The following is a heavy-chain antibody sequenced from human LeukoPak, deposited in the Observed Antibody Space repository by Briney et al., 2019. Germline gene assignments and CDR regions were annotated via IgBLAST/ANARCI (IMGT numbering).Heavy chain of an antibody. Sequence: GGSLRLSCAASGFPFSSHAMSWVRQPPGKGLEWVSAISNGKTYYADSVRGRFTISRDDSKNTVYLQMNSLRDEDTALYYCVREAGYCASVCLKSNWFDPWRQGTLVTVSS. D-gene: IGHD2-21*02. CDR2: ISNGKT. CDR1: GFPFSSHA. V-gene: IGHV3-23*01. CDR3: VREAGYCASVCLKSNWFDP. J-gene: IGHJ5*02.